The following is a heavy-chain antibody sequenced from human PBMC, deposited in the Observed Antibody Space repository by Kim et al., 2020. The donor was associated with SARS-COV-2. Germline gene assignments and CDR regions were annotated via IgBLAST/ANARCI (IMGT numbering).Heavy chain of an antibody. CDR3: ARRGVMVYARWGDAFDI. V-gene: IGHV4-39*01. Sequence: LKSRVTISVDTSKNQFSLKLSSVTAADTAVYYCARRGVMVYARWGDAFDIWGQGTMVTVSS. J-gene: IGHJ3*02. D-gene: IGHD2-8*01.